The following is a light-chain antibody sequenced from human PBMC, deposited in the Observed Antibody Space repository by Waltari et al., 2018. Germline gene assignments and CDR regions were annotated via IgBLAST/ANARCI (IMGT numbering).Light chain of an antibody. CDR2: GAC. CDR1: QSVSSSY. V-gene: IGKV3-20*01. J-gene: IGKJ2*01. Sequence: EIVLTQSQGLLSLSPGERATLSCRASQSVSSSYLAWFRQRPGQAPRLLIYGACSRATCIPDRFSGSGSGTDFTLVISRLEPEDFAVYYCQQYADSPLTFGQGTSLEIK. CDR3: QQYADSPLT.